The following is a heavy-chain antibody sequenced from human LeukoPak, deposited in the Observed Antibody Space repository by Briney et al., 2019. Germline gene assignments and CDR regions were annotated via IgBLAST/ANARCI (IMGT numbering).Heavy chain of an antibody. Sequence: ASVKVSCKASGYTFTSYYMHWVRQAPGQGLEWMGIINPSGGSTSYAQKFQGRVTMTRDTSTSTVYMELSSLRSEDTAVYYCTCTRMVRGVIAGGDYWGQGTLVTVSS. CDR1: GYTFTSYY. CDR2: INPSGGST. CDR3: TCTRMVRGVIAGGDY. J-gene: IGHJ4*02. V-gene: IGHV1-46*03. D-gene: IGHD3-10*01.